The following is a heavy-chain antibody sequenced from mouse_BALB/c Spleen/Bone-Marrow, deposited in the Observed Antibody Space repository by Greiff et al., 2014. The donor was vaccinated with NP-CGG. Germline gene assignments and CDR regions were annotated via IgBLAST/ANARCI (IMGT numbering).Heavy chain of an antibody. V-gene: IGHV1-14*01. CDR3: ARGGYYGTSLYWYFDV. Sequence: VQLQQSGPELVKPGASVKMSCKASGYTFTSYVIHWVKQKPGQGLEWIGSINPYNDGTKYNEKFKGKATLTSDKSSSTAYMELSSLTSEDSAVYYCARGGYYGTSLYWYFDVWGAGTTVTVSS. CDR1: GYTFTSYV. D-gene: IGHD1-1*01. J-gene: IGHJ1*01. CDR2: INPYNDGT.